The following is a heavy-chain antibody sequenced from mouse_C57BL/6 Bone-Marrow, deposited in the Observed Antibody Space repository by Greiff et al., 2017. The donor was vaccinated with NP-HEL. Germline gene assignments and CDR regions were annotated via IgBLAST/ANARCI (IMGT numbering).Heavy chain of an antibody. J-gene: IGHJ4*01. CDR1: GFSLSTFGMG. D-gene: IGHD2-5*01. V-gene: IGHV8-8*01. CDR2: IWWDDDK. CDR3: ARKSSNYVSAAMDY. Sequence: QVTLKVSGPGILQPSQTLSLTCSFSGFSLSTFGMGVGWIRQPSGKGLEWLAHIWWDDDKYYTPALKSRLTISKDTSKNQVFLKIANVDTADTATYYCARKSSNYVSAAMDYWGQGTSVTVSS.